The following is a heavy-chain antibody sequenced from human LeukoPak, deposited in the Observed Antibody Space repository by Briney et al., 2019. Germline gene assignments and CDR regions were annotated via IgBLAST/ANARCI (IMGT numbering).Heavy chain of an antibody. CDR1: GFTFSSYA. D-gene: IGHD4-11*01. V-gene: IGHV3-74*01. Sequence: GRSLRLSCAASGFTFSSYAMSWVRQAPGKGLVWVSHIDTDGSVTNYADSVKGRFTISRDNAKNTLYLQMNSLRAEDTAVYYCTRGLQGIDYWGQGTLVTVSS. CDR2: IDTDGSVT. CDR3: TRGLQGIDY. J-gene: IGHJ4*02.